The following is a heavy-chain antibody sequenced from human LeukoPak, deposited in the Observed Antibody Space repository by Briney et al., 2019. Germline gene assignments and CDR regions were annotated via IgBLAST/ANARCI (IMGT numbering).Heavy chain of an antibody. Sequence: GASVKVSCKASGGTFSSYAISWVRQAPGQGLEWMGGIIPIFGTANYAQKFQGRVTITADESTSTAYMELSSLRSEDTAVYYCAREGYCSGGSCYPQGAFDIWGQGTMVTVSS. CDR2: IIPIFGTA. V-gene: IGHV1-69*13. CDR3: AREGYCSGGSCYPQGAFDI. J-gene: IGHJ3*02. D-gene: IGHD2-15*01. CDR1: GGTFSSYA.